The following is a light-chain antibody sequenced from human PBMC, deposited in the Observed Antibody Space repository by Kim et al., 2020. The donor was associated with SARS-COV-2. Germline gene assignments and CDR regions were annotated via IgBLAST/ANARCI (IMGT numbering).Light chain of an antibody. V-gene: IGKV3-20*01. CDR1: QSVNINS. J-gene: IGKJ1*01. CDR2: GAS. Sequence: EIVLTQSPGTLSLSPGERATLSCRASQSVNINSLAWYQQKPGQAPRLLIYGASSRATGIPDRFNGSGSGTDFTLSISRLEPEDFAVYYCQQYDSVSWTFGQGTKVDIK. CDR3: QQYDSVSWT.